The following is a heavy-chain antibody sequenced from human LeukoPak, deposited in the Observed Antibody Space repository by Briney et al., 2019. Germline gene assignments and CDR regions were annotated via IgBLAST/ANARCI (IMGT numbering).Heavy chain of an antibody. CDR3: ARQGYSGHSQGAADY. CDR1: GYIFTGYY. V-gene: IGHV1-2*02. D-gene: IGHD4-23*01. Sequence: ASVKVSCKASGYIFTGYYMHWVRQAPGQGLEWMGWINANSGGTKYAQKFQGRVTMTRDTSISTAHMELRSLRSDDTAVYYCARQGYSGHSQGAADYWGQGTLVTVSS. J-gene: IGHJ4*02. CDR2: INANSGGT.